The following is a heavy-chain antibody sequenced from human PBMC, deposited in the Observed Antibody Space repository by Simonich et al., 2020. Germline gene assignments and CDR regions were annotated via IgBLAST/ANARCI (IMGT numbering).Heavy chain of an antibody. J-gene: IGHJ3*02. CDR1: GFTFSSYG. V-gene: IGHV3-30*18. D-gene: IGHD1-26*01. CDR3: AKSRIVGATTDAFDI. CDR2: IWYDGSNK. Sequence: QVQLVESGGGVVQPGRSLRLSCAASGFTFSSYGMHWVRQAPGKGVEWGAVIWYDGSNKYYADSVKGRFTISRDNSKNTLYLQMNSLRAEDTAMYYCAKSRIVGATTDAFDIWGQGTMVTVSS.